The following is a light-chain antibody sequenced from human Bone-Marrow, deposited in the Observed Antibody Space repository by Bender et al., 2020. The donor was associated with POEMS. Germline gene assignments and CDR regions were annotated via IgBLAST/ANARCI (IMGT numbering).Light chain of an antibody. V-gene: IGLV2-14*03. CDR2: DVS. Sequence: QSALTQPRSVSGSPGQSVSLSCTGTSSDVGGYNYVSWYQQHPGKAPKLMIYDVSTRPSGVSDRFSGSKSGNTASLTISGLQAEDEADYYCSSYTSSSTVVFGGGTKLTVL. J-gene: IGLJ2*01. CDR1: SSDVGGYNY. CDR3: SSYTSSSTVV.